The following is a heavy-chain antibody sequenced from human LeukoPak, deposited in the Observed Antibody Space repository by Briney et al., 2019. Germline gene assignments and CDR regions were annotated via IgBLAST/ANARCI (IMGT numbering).Heavy chain of an antibody. CDR1: GYTFTSYD. V-gene: IGHV1-8*03. Sequence: ASVKVSCKASGYTFTSYDINWVRQATGQGLEWMGWMNPNSGNTGYAQKFQGRVTITRNTSISTAYMELSSLRSEDTAVYYCAREVEYSSSSNFDYWGQGTLVTVSS. D-gene: IGHD6-6*01. CDR3: AREVEYSSSSNFDY. J-gene: IGHJ4*02. CDR2: MNPNSGNT.